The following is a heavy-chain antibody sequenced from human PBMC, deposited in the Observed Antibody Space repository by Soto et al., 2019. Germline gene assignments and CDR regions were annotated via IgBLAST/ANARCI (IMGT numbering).Heavy chain of an antibody. V-gene: IGHV3-33*08. D-gene: IGHD4-17*01. CDR1: RFSFSSYG. CDR2: IWFDGSNK. Sequence: PGGSLRLSCAASRFSFSSYGMHWVRQAPGKGLEWVAVIWFDGSNKYYADSVKGRFTISRDNSKNTLYLQMNSLRAEDTAVYYCARDLSGDYGALDTWGQGTMVTVSS. J-gene: IGHJ3*02. CDR3: ARDLSGDYGALDT.